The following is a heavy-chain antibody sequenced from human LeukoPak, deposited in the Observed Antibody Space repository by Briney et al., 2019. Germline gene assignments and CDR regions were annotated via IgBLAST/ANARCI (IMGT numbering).Heavy chain of an antibody. CDR3: ARALRGWLRFDYYYYYMDV. Sequence: GGSLRLSCTASGFTFSSYAMHWVRQAPGKGLEWVAVISYDGSNKYYADSVKGRFTISRDNSKNTLYLQMNSLRAEDTAVYYCARALRGWLRFDYYYYYMDVWGKGTTVTISS. CDR2: ISYDGSNK. CDR1: GFTFSSYA. V-gene: IGHV3-30*04. J-gene: IGHJ6*03. D-gene: IGHD5-12*01.